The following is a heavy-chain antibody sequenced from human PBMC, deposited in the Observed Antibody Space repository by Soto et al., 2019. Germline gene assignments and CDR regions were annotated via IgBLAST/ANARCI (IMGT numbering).Heavy chain of an antibody. D-gene: IGHD4-17*01. V-gene: IGHV1-69*08. J-gene: IGHJ4*02. CDR2: IIPIVGGA. CDR1: GGTFSTYT. Sequence: QVHLVQSGAEVKKPGSSVKVSCRASGGTFSTYTISWVRQVPGQGLEWMGKIIPIVGGADYAQESQGRVTITADKSTSTAYMVLSSLRSEDTAVYFCARDKGYGELDHWGQGTLVTVSS. CDR3: ARDKGYGELDH.